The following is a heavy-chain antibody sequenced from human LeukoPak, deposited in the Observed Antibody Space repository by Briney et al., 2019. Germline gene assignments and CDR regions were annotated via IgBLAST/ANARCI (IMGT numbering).Heavy chain of an antibody. CDR1: GGTFSSYA. CDR2: IIPILGIA. CDR3: ARDWPTVVTPGGDAFDI. D-gene: IGHD4-23*01. Sequence: SVTVSCKASGGTFSSYAISWVRQAPGQGLEWMGRIIPILGIANYAQKFQGRVTITADKSTSTAYMELSSLRSEDTAVYYCARDWPTVVTPGGDAFDIWGQGTMVTVSS. J-gene: IGHJ3*02. V-gene: IGHV1-69*04.